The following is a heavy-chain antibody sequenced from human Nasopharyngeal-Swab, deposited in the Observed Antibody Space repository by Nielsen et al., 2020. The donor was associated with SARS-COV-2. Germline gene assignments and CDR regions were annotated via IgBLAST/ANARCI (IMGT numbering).Heavy chain of an antibody. CDR3: ARDHLYCSGGSCYRNYYGMDV. Sequence: RLAAGVGLGRGADISYDGSNKYYADSVKGRFTISKDNSKNTLYLQMNSLRAEDTAVYYCARDHLYCSGGSCYRNYYGMDVWGQGTTVTVSS. J-gene: IGHJ6*02. V-gene: IGHV3-30-3*01. D-gene: IGHD2-15*01. CDR2: ISYDGSNK.